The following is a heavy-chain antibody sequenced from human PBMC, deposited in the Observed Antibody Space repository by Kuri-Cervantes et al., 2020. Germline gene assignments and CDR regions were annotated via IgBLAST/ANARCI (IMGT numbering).Heavy chain of an antibody. CDR2: INPSGGST. Sequence: ASVKVSCKASGYAFINYGISWVRQAPGQGLEWMGIINPSGGSTSYAQKFQGRVTMTRDTSTSTVYMELSSLRSEDTAVYYCARDDPMDVWGQGTTVTVSS. J-gene: IGHJ6*02. CDR1: GYAFINYG. CDR3: ARDDPMDV. V-gene: IGHV1-46*01.